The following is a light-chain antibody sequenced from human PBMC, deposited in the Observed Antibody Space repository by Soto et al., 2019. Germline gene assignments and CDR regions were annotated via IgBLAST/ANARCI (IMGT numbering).Light chain of an antibody. Sequence: EILLTQSPGTLSLSPGERATLSCRAIQSVSSRYLAWYQQKPGQAPRLLIYGASSRATGIPDRFSGSGSGTDFTLTISSLEPEDFALYYCQQRSNWPRITFGQGTRLEIK. J-gene: IGKJ5*01. V-gene: IGKV3D-20*02. CDR2: GAS. CDR1: QSVSSRY. CDR3: QQRSNWPRIT.